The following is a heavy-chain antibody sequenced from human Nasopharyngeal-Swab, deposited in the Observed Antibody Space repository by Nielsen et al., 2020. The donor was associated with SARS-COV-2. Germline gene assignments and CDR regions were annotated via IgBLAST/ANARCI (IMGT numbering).Heavy chain of an antibody. J-gene: IGHJ4*01. V-gene: IGHV5-51*01. CDR3: ARPQGFYDSGTYYFHFDY. CDR2: IYPADSDT. D-gene: IGHD3-22*01. CDR1: GYSFSGYW. Sequence: GESLKISCKTSGYSFSGYWIGWVRQMPGKGLEWMGIIYPADSDTKYSPSFQGQVTISADKSISTAYLQWSSLKASDTAIYYCARPQGFYDSGTYYFHFDYWGHGTLVTVSS.